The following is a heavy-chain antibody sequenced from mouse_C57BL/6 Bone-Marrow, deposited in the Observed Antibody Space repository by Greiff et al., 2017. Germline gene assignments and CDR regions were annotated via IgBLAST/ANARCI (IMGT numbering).Heavy chain of an antibody. CDR3: ARSNYSNYLTWFAY. D-gene: IGHD2-5*01. V-gene: IGHV1-19*01. CDR1: GYTFTDYY. CDR2: INPYNGGT. J-gene: IGHJ3*01. Sequence: EVQLQQSGPVLVKPGASVKMSCKASGYTFTDYYMNWVKQSHGKSLEWIGVINPYNGGTSYNQKFKGKATLTVDKSSSTAYMELNSLTSEDSAVXYCARSNYSNYLTWFAYWGQGTLVTVSA.